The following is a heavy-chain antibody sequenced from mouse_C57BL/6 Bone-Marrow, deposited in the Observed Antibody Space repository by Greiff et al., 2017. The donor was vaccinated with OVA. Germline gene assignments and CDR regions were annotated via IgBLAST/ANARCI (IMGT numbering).Heavy chain of an antibody. CDR3: AGEGFDGYGAY. CDR1: GYTFTSYW. CDR2: IDPSDSYT. D-gene: IGHD2-3*01. Sequence: VQLQQPGAELVMPGASVKLSCKASGYTFTSYWMHWVKQRPGQGLEWIGEIDPSDSYTNYNQKFKGKSTLTVDKSSSTAYMQLSSLTSEDSAVYYCAGEGFDGYGAYWGQGTLVTVSA. V-gene: IGHV1-69*01. J-gene: IGHJ3*01.